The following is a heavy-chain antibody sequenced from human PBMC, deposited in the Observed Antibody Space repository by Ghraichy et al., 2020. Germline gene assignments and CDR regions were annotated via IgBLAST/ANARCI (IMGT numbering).Heavy chain of an antibody. CDR3: ARQRANYGEWAFDI. J-gene: IGHJ3*02. CDR1: GDSINSIAYY. CDR2: AHYGATT. Sequence: SETLSLTCAVSGDSINSIAYYWGWIRQPPGKGLEWIASAHYGATTYYTPSLKSRVIISVDTSKNHLSLKLSSVTAADTAVYFCARQRANYGEWAFDIWGQGTMVTVSS. V-gene: IGHV4-39*07. D-gene: IGHD4-17*01.